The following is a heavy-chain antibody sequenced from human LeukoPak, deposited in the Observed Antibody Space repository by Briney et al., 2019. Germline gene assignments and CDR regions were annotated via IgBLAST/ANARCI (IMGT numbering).Heavy chain of an antibody. Sequence: GGSLRLSCAASGFTFSHYGIHWVRRAPGKGLEWVALISYDGSNQYYADSVKGRFTISRDDSKNTVYLQMNSLRVEDTAVYYCSIFEMWGQGTMVTVSS. CDR2: ISYDGSNQ. CDR1: GFTFSHYG. CDR3: SIFEM. V-gene: IGHV3-30*03. J-gene: IGHJ3*02.